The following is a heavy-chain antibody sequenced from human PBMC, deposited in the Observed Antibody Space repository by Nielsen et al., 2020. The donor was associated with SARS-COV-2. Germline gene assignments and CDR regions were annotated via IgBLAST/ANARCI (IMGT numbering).Heavy chain of an antibody. CDR1: GFPFSSYE. V-gene: IGHV3-7*03. CDR3: ARAEGSSWYFHY. CDR2: IKQDGSEK. J-gene: IGHJ4*02. Sequence: GESLKISCAASGFPFSSYEMTWVRQAPGKGLEWVANIKQDGSEKYYVDSVKGRFTISRDNAKNSLSLQMSRLRAEDTAVYYCARAEGSSWYFHYWGQGTLVTVSS. D-gene: IGHD6-13*01.